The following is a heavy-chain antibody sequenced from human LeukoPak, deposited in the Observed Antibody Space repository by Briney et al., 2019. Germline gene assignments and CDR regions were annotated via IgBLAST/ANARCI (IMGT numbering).Heavy chain of an antibody. Sequence: PGGSLRLSCAASGFTFSSYGMHWVRQAPGKGLEWVAVIWYDGSNKYYADSVKGRFTISRDNSKNTLYLQMNSLRAEDTAVYYCARDCGGDCPLDYWGQGTLVTVPS. V-gene: IGHV3-33*01. CDR1: GFTFSSYG. J-gene: IGHJ4*02. CDR2: IWYDGSNK. D-gene: IGHD2-21*02. CDR3: ARDCGGDCPLDY.